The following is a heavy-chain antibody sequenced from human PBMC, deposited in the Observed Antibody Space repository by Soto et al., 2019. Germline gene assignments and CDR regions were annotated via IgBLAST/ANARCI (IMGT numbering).Heavy chain of an antibody. CDR3: ARSAPPIDY. CDR1: GYTFTSYA. J-gene: IGHJ4*02. V-gene: IGHV1-3*01. CDR2: INAGNGYT. Sequence: QVQLVQSGAEVKKPGASVKVSCKASGYTFTSYAMHWVRQAPGQRLEWMGWINAGNGYTKYSQKFQGRVTITRDTSASTAYMELSSLRSEDTAVYYCARSAPPIDYWGQGTLVTVSS.